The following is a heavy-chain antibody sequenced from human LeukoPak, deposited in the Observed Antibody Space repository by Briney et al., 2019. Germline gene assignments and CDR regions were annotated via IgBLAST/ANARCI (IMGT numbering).Heavy chain of an antibody. Sequence: SETLSLTCSASSGSISSSTYDWGWIRQSPGKGLEWIGTIYSGGSTYYNPSLKSRVTLSVDTSKNHFYLKLNSVTAADTAVYYCARLTQITAWYIHYWGQGTLVTVSS. V-gene: IGHV4-39*07. CDR2: IYSGGST. CDR1: SGSISSSTYD. D-gene: IGHD4-23*01. J-gene: IGHJ4*02. CDR3: ARLTQITAWYIHY.